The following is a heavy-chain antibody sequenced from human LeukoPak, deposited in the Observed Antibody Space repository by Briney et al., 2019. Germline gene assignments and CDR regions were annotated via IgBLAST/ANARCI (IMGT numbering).Heavy chain of an antibody. J-gene: IGHJ4*02. CDR3: ARAYDILTGYFPLGFDY. D-gene: IGHD3-9*01. CDR2: IIPILGIA. CDR1: GGTFSSYA. V-gene: IGHV1-69*04. Sequence: SVKVSCKSSGGTFSSYAISWVRQAPGQGLEWMGRIIPILGIANYAQKFQGRVTITADKSTSTAYMELSSLRSEDTAVYYCARAYDILTGYFPLGFDYWGQGTLVTVSS.